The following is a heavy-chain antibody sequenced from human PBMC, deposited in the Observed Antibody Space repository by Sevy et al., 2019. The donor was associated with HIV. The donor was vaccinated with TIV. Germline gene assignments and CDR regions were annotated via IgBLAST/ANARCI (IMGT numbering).Heavy chain of an antibody. CDR3: ARDRDTIVKNKYYYYGMDV. V-gene: IGHV3-21*01. CDR2: ISSSSGSK. CDR1: GFTFSNYN. J-gene: IGHJ6*02. Sequence: GGSLRLSCAASGFTFSNYNMTWVRQAPGKGLEWVSFISSSSGSKYYADSLKGRFTISRDNAKNSLYLQMNSLRAEDTAVYYCARDRDTIVKNKYYYYGMDVWGQGTTVTVSS. D-gene: IGHD3-22*01.